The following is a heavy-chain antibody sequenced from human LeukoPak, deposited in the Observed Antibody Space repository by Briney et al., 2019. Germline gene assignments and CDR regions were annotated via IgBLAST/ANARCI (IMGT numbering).Heavy chain of an antibody. Sequence: GGSLRLSCAASGFTFDDYAMHWVRQAPGKGLEWVSGISWNSGSIGYADSVKGRFTISRDNAKNSLYLQMNSLRVEDTAVYYCTRDRRYGGMDVWGQGTTVTVSS. V-gene: IGHV3-9*01. CDR1: GFTFDDYA. J-gene: IGHJ6*02. D-gene: IGHD4-17*01. CDR2: ISWNSGSI. CDR3: TRDRRYGGMDV.